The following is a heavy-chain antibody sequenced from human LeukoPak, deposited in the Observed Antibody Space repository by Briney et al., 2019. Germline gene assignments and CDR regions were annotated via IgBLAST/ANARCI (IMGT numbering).Heavy chain of an antibody. CDR3: ARDLFGDLRSDDAFDI. CDR2: IYTSGST. D-gene: IGHD4-17*01. V-gene: IGHV4-4*07. J-gene: IGHJ3*02. Sequence: PSETLSLXCTVSGGSISSYYWSWIRQPARKGLEWIGRIYTSGSTNYNPSLKSRVTMSVDTSKNQFSLRLSSVTAADTAVYYCARDLFGDLRSDDAFDIWGQGTMVTVSS. CDR1: GGSISSYY.